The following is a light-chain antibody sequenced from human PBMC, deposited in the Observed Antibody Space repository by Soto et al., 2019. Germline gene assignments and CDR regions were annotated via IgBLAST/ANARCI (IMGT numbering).Light chain of an antibody. CDR1: SSNIGKNA. V-gene: IGLV1-36*01. CDR3: AAWDDSLNALV. CDR2: HDN. Sequence: QSVLTQPPSVSEAPRQRVTISCSGSSSNIGKNAVDWYRQLPGKAPELVIYHDNLLPSGVSDRFSGSKSGTSASLAISGLQSEDEADYYCAAWDDSLNALVFGGGTQLTVL. J-gene: IGLJ3*02.